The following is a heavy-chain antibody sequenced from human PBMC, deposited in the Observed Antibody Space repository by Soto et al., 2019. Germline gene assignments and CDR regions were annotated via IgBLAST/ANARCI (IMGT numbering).Heavy chain of an antibody. J-gene: IGHJ6*02. CDR3: ASRGTNYYYYGMDV. V-gene: IGHV4-39*01. CDR1: GGSISSSSYY. CDR2: IYYSGST. D-gene: IGHD1-1*01. Sequence: SETLSLTCTVSGGSISSSSYYWGWIRQPPGKGLEWIGSIYYSGSTYYNPSLKSRVTISVDTSKNQFSLKLSSVTAADTAVYYCASRGTNYYYYGMDVWGQGTTVTVSS.